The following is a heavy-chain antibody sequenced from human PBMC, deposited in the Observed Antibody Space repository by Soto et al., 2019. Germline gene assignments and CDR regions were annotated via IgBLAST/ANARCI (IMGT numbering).Heavy chain of an antibody. Sequence: GGSLRLSCAASGFTFSSYSMNWVRQAPGKGLEWVSSISSSSSYIYYADSVKGRFTISRDNAKDSLYLQMNSLRAEDTAVYYCARDYYYDSSGYSPTQYYFDYWGQGTLVTVSS. CDR2: ISSSSSYI. CDR3: ARDYYYDSSGYSPTQYYFDY. V-gene: IGHV3-21*01. D-gene: IGHD3-22*01. J-gene: IGHJ4*02. CDR1: GFTFSSYS.